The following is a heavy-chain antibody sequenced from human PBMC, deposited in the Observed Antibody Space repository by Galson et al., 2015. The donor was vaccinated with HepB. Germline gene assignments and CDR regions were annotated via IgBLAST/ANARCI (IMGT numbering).Heavy chain of an antibody. D-gene: IGHD1-26*01. Sequence: CAISGDSVSSNSAAWNWIRQSPSRGLEWLGRTYYRSKWYNDYAVSVKSRITINPDTSKNQFSLQLNSVTPEDTAVYYCARESGSYLTPPCFDYWGQGTLVTVSS. CDR2: TYYRSKWYN. J-gene: IGHJ4*02. CDR1: GDSVSSNSAA. CDR3: ARESGSYLTPPCFDY. V-gene: IGHV6-1*01.